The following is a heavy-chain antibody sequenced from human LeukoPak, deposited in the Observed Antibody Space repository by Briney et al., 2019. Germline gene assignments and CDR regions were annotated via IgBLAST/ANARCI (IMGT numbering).Heavy chain of an antibody. CDR2: IWYDGSNK. CDR3: AKDQERATVTTTFDY. V-gene: IGHV3-33*06. J-gene: IGHJ4*02. Sequence: GGSLRLSCAASGFTFSGYGMHWVRQAPGKGLEWVAVIWYDGSNKYYADSVKGRFTISRDNSKNTLYLQMNSLRAEDTAVYYCAKDQERATVTTTFDYWGQGTLVTVSS. D-gene: IGHD4-17*01. CDR1: GFTFSGYG.